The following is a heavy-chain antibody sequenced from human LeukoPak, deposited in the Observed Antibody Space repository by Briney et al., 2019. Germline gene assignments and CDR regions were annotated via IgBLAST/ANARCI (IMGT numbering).Heavy chain of an antibody. J-gene: IGHJ4*02. V-gene: IGHV3-33*01. Sequence: GMSLRLSCAASGFTFSSYVMHWVRQAPGKGLEWVALIWYDGSNKYYADSVKGRFTISRDNSKNTLYLQMNSLRAEDTAVYYCARELGSSGYYPFDYWGQGTLVTVSS. CDR2: IWYDGSNK. CDR1: GFTFSSYV. D-gene: IGHD3-22*01. CDR3: ARELGSSGYYPFDY.